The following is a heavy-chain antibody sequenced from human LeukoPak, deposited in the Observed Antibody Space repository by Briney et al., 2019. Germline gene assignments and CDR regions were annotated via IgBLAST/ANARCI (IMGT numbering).Heavy chain of an antibody. V-gene: IGHV4-59*08. D-gene: IGHD3-9*01. J-gene: IGHJ6*02. Sequence: PSETLSLTCTVSGGSINNYYWSWIRQPPGKGLEWIGSIYYRGSTTYNPSLKSRVTISVDTSKNQFSLNLKFVTAADTAVYYFVRRKSGHTIFEYYGMDIWGQGTTVTVSS. CDR2: IYYRGST. CDR1: GGSINNYY. CDR3: VRRKSGHTIFEYYGMDI.